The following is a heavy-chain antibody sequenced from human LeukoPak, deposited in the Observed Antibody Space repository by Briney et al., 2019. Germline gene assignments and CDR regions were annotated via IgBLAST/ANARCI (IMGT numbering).Heavy chain of an antibody. CDR3: GRTIAQYSNSWLYYFYGLDV. CDR2: ISGGSEDS. CDR1: GFTFGGYA. D-gene: IGHD6-13*01. J-gene: IGHJ6*02. Sequence: GGSLRLSCTASGFTFGGYAMTWVRQAPGKGLEWVSSISGGSEDSYYADSVKGRFTISRDNSRSTLYLQMNSLRADDTAVYYCGRTIAQYSNSWLYYFYGLDVWGQGTTVTVSS. V-gene: IGHV3-23*01.